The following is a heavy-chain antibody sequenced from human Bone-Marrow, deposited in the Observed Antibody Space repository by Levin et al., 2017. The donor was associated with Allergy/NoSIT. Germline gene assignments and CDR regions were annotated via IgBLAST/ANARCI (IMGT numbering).Heavy chain of an antibody. CDR1: GFTFSSYG. V-gene: IGHV3-33*01. J-gene: IGHJ5*02. CDR3: ARDMRGYCSSTSCRQNWFDP. D-gene: IGHD2-2*01. Sequence: GGSLRLSCAASGFTFSSYGMHWVRQAPGKGLEWVAVIWYDGSNKYYADSVKGRFTISRDNSKNTLYLQMNSLRAEDTAVYYCARDMRGYCSSTSCRQNWFDPWGQGTLVTVSS. CDR2: IWYDGSNK.